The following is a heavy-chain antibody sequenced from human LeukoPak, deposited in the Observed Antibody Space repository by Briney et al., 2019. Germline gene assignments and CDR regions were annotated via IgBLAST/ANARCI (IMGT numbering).Heavy chain of an antibody. CDR2: ISYDGSNK. V-gene: IGHV3-30*03. Sequence: GRSLRLSCAASGFTFSSYGMHWVRQAPGKGLEWVAVISYDGSNKYYADSVKGRFTISRDNAKNSLYLQMNSLRAEDTALYYCATHRGYSYGTAEDFDYWGQGTLVTVSS. CDR3: ATHRGYSYGTAEDFDY. D-gene: IGHD5-18*01. J-gene: IGHJ4*02. CDR1: GFTFSSYG.